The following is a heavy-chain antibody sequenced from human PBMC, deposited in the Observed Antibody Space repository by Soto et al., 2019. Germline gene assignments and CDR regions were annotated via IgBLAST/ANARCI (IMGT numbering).Heavy chain of an antibody. V-gene: IGHV3-33*01. J-gene: IGHJ5*02. D-gene: IGHD6-19*01. Sequence: QVQLVESGGGVVQPGRSLRLSCAASGFTFSSYGMHWVRQAPGKGLEWVAVIWYDGSNKYYADSVKGRFTISRDNSKNTLYLQMNILRAEDTAVYYWAREGRLAVDNWFDPWGQGTLVTVSS. CDR2: IWYDGSNK. CDR3: AREGRLAVDNWFDP. CDR1: GFTFSSYG.